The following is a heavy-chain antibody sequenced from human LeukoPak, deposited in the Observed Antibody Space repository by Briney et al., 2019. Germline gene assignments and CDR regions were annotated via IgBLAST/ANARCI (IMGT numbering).Heavy chain of an antibody. J-gene: IGHJ4*02. Sequence: PSQTLSLTCAVSGGSISSGGYSWSWIRQPPGKGLEWIGEINHSGSTNYNPSLKSRVTISVDTSKNQFSLKLSSVTAADTAVYYCARAPGYCSSTSCGYFDYWGQGTLVTVSS. D-gene: IGHD2-2*01. CDR3: ARAPGYCSSTSCGYFDY. CDR1: GGSISSGGYS. V-gene: IGHV4-30-2*01. CDR2: INHSGST.